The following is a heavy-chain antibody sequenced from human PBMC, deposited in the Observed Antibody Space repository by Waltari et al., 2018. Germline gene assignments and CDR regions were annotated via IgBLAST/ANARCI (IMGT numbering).Heavy chain of an antibody. CDR3: ARRGRGSGYTG. Sequence: QVQLQESGPGLVKPSETLSLTCTVSGGSISSYYWSWIRQPPGKGLEWIGYIYYSGSPNYNPSLKSRVTISIDTSKNQFSLKLSSVTAADTAVYYCARRGRGSGYTGWGQGTLVTVSS. D-gene: IGHD3-3*01. J-gene: IGHJ4*02. V-gene: IGHV4-59*08. CDR2: IYYSGSP. CDR1: GGSISSYY.